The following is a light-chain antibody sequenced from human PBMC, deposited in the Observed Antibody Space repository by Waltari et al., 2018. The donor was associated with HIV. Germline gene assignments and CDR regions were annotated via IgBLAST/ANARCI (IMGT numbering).Light chain of an antibody. J-gene: IGLJ1*01. V-gene: IGLV2-14*03. Sequence: QSALTQPASVSGSPGQSITISCTGTTSDVGGDNYVSWYQQHPGKAPKLLIYEVTKRPSGVSNRFSGSKSDSTASLTISGLQAEDEAEYYCSSSTTTTTLGLFGTGTKVTVL. CDR3: SSSTTTTTLGL. CDR1: TSDVGGDNY. CDR2: EVT.